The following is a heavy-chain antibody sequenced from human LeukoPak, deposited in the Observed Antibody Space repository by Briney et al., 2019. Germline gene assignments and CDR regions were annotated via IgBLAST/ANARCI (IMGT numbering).Heavy chain of an antibody. J-gene: IGHJ5*02. CDR3: ARSIMITFGGAIVPWFDP. V-gene: IGHV3-11*04. CDR1: GFTFSDYY. D-gene: IGHD3-16*02. Sequence: PGGSLRLSCAASGFTFSDYYMSWIRQAPGKGLEWVSYISSSGSTIYYADSVKGRFTISRDNAKNSLYLQMNSLRAEDTAVYYCARSIMITFGGAIVPWFDPWGQGTLVTVSS. CDR2: ISSSGSTI.